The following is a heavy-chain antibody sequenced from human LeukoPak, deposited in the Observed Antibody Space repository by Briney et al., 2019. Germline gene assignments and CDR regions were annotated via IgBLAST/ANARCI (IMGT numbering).Heavy chain of an antibody. CDR1: GGTFSSYA. V-gene: IGHV1-69*13. J-gene: IGHJ4*02. CDR2: IIPIFGTA. D-gene: IGHD6-13*01. CDR3: AGGYSSSWYVGY. Sequence: SVKVSFKASGGTFSSYAISWVRQAPGQGLEWMGGIIPIFGTANYAQKFQGRVTITADESTSTAYMELSSLRSEDTAVYYCAGGYSSSWYVGYWGQGTLVTVSS.